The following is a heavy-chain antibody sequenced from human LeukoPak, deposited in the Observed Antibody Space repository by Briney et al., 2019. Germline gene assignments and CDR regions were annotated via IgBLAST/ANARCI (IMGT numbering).Heavy chain of an antibody. D-gene: IGHD6-6*01. CDR1: GFTFTSSA. J-gene: IGHJ6*03. CDR3: AKGGWAARRFDYYYYYMDV. Sequence: SVKVSCKASGFTFTSSAMQWVRQARGQRLEWIGWIVVGSGNTNYAQKFQERVTITRDMSTSTAYMELSSLRSEDTAVYYCAKGGWAARRFDYYYYYMDVWGKGTTVTVSS. CDR2: IVVGSGNT. V-gene: IGHV1-58*02.